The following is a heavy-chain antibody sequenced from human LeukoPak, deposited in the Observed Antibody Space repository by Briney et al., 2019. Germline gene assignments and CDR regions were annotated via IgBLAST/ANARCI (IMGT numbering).Heavy chain of an antibody. V-gene: IGHV3-53*01. D-gene: IGHD5-24*01. CDR1: GFTVSAHF. CDR2: IDSDGIT. Sequence: GGSLRLSCEVSGFTVSAHFMTWVRQAPGKGLEWVSAIDSDGITDYTDSVEGRFTVSRDISKNTLYLQMHSLRTEDTAVYYCAREMGWLQCDSWGQGTLVSVSS. CDR3: AREMGWLQCDS. J-gene: IGHJ5*01.